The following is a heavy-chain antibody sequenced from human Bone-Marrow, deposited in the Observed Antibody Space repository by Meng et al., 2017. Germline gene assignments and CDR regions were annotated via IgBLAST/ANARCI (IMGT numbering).Heavy chain of an antibody. CDR3: ARGSLNWASELGTFDI. V-gene: IGHV3-7*01. CDR1: GFTFSSYS. Sequence: GESLKISCAASGFTFSSYSMNWVRQAPGKGLEWVANIKHDGSDKYYVDSVKGRFTISRDNAKNSLYLQMNSLRADDTAMYYCARGSLNWASELGTFDIWGQGTMVTVSS. J-gene: IGHJ3*02. D-gene: IGHD7-27*01. CDR2: IKHDGSDK.